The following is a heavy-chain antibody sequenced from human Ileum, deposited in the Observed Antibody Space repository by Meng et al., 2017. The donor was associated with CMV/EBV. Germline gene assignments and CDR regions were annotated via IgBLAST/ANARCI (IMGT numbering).Heavy chain of an antibody. CDR2: MNQDGSQK. CDR1: GFTFATYW. J-gene: IGHJ4*02. Sequence: GESLKISCAASGFTFATYWMAWVRQVPGKGLLWVANMNQDGSQKYYADSVKGRFTISRDNARNSLYLQMNSLTAEDTAVYYCTTYCSATSCHTFDYWGQGTLVTVSS. CDR3: TTYCSATSCHTFDY. V-gene: IGHV3-7*01. D-gene: IGHD2-2*02.